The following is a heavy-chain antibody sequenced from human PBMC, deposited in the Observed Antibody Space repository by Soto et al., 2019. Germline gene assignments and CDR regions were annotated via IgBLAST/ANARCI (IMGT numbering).Heavy chain of an antibody. CDR2: IKSKTDGGTT. V-gene: IGHV3-15*07. CDR1: GFTFSNAW. J-gene: IGHJ6*02. CDR3: TTESSSSGYYYGMDV. D-gene: IGHD6-6*01. Sequence: EVQLVESGGGLVKPGGSLRLSCAASGFTFSNAWMNWVRQAPGKGLEWVGRIKSKTDGGTTDYAAPVKGRFTISRDDSKNTLYLQMNSLKTEDTAVYYCTTESSSSGYYYGMDVWGQGTTVTVSS.